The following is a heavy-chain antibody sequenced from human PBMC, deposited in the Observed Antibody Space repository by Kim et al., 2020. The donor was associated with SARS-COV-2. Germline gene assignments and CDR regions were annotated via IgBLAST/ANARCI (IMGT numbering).Heavy chain of an antibody. Sequence: SETLSLTCSVSGGSISSYYWSWIRQPPGKGLEWIGYVYYSGITNYNPSLNSRVTMSVDTSKNQFSLKLSSVTAADTAIYYCARGAEWTVDWGQGTPVTVS. J-gene: IGHJ4*02. V-gene: IGHV4-59*13. CDR2: VYYSGIT. D-gene: IGHD6-19*01. CDR1: GGSISSYY. CDR3: ARGAEWTVD.